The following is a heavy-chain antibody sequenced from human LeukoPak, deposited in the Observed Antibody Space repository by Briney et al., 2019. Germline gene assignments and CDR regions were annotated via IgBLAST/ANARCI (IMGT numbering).Heavy chain of an antibody. Sequence: TSETLSLTCAVYGGSLSGYSWSWIRQPPGKGLDWIGELNHSGSTNYNPSLKSRVTKSVDTSNNQFSLKLSSVAAADSAFYYCARVPGRPAAVFDYWGQGTLVTVSS. CDR1: GGSLSGYS. V-gene: IGHV4-34*01. D-gene: IGHD2-2*01. CDR2: LNHSGST. CDR3: ARVPGRPAAVFDY. J-gene: IGHJ4*02.